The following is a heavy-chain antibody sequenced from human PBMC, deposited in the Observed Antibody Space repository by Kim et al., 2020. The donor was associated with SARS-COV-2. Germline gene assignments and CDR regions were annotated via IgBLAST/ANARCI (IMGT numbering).Heavy chain of an antibody. CDR1: GGSISSYY. D-gene: IGHD1-1*01. J-gene: IGHJ6*02. Sequence: SETLSLTCTVSGGSISSYYWSWIRQPPGKGLEWIGYIYYSGSTNYNPSLKSRVTISVDTSKNQFSLKLSSVTAADTAVYYCARGRQLERPGGDYYYYYGMDVWGQGTTVTVSS. CDR3: ARGRQLERPGGDYYYYYGMDV. CDR2: IYYSGST. V-gene: IGHV4-59*13.